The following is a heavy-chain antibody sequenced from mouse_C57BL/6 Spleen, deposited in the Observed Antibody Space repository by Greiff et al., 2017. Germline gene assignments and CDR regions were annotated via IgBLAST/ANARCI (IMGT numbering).Heavy chain of an antibody. V-gene: IGHV10-1*01. D-gene: IGHD1-1*01. CDR2: IRSKSNNYAT. J-gene: IGHJ4*01. CDR3: VRHGTGVASPYAMDY. CDR1: GFSFNTYA. Sequence: EVHLVESGGGLVQPKGSLKLSCAASGFSFNTYAMNWVRQAPGTGLEWVARIRSKSNNYATYYADSVKDRFTISRDDSENMLYLQMNNLKTEDTAMYYCVRHGTGVASPYAMDYWGQGTSVTVSS.